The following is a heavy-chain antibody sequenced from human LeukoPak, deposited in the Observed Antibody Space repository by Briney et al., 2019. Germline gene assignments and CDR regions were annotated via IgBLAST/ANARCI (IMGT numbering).Heavy chain of an antibody. V-gene: IGHV3-7*01. Sequence: GGSLRLSCAASAFTFSTYYMNWVRQAPGKGLEWVANIKQDGSEKYYVDSVKGRFTISRDNAKNSLYLQMNSLRAEDTAVYYCARDRNTDFWSGYYTNYFDYWGQGTLVTVSS. J-gene: IGHJ4*02. D-gene: IGHD3-3*01. CDR1: AFTFSTYY. CDR3: ARDRNTDFWSGYYTNYFDY. CDR2: IKQDGSEK.